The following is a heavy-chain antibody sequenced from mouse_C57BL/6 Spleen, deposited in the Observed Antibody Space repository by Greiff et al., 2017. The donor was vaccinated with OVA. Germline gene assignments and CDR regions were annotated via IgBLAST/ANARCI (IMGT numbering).Heavy chain of an antibody. V-gene: IGHV1-52*01. CDR3: ARSGGRAWFAY. CDR2: IDPSDSET. D-gene: IGHD3-3*01. Sequence: VQLQQPGAELVRPGSSVKLSCKASGYTFTSYWMPWVKQRPIQGLEWIGNIDPSDSETHYNQKFKDKATLTVDKSSSTAYLQLSSLTSEDSAVYYCARSGGRAWFAYWGQGTLVTVSA. CDR1: GYTFTSYW. J-gene: IGHJ3*01.